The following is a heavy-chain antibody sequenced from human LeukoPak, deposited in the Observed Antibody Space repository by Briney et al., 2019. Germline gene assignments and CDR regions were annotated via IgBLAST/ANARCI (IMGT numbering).Heavy chain of an antibody. Sequence: ASVKVSCKASGYTFTGYYMHWVRQAPGQGLEWMGWINPNSGVTNYAQKFQGRVTMTRDTSISTAYMELSRLRSDDTAVYYCARVAAKGNDAFDIWGQGTMVTVSS. CDR1: GYTFTGYY. J-gene: IGHJ3*02. V-gene: IGHV1-2*02. CDR3: ARVAAKGNDAFDI. D-gene: IGHD3-10*01. CDR2: INPNSGVT.